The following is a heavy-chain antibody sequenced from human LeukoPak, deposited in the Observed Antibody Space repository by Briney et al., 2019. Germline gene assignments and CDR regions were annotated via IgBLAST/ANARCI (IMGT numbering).Heavy chain of an antibody. V-gene: IGHV3-7*01. CDR1: GFTFSSYA. CDR2: IKQDGSEK. J-gene: IGHJ3*02. CDR3: ARVRTSKFFSGLYAFDI. D-gene: IGHD5-12*01. Sequence: PGGSLRLSCAASGFTFSSYAMSWVRQAPGKGLEWVANIKQDGSEKYYVDSVKGRFTISRDNAKNSLYLQMNSLRAEDTAVYYCARVRTSKFFSGLYAFDIWGQGTMVTVSS.